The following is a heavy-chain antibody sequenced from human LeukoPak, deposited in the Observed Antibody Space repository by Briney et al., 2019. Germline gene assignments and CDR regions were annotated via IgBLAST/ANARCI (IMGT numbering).Heavy chain of an antibody. CDR2: ISSSSSYI. J-gene: IGHJ5*02. CDR1: GFTFSSYS. Sequence: GGSLRLSCAASGFTFSSYSMNWVSQAPGKGLEWVSSISSSSSYIYYADSVKGRFTISRDNAKNSLYLQMNSLRAEDTAVYYCAREGGPGDYGSWGQGTLVTVSS. D-gene: IGHD4-17*01. CDR3: AREGGPGDYGS. V-gene: IGHV3-21*01.